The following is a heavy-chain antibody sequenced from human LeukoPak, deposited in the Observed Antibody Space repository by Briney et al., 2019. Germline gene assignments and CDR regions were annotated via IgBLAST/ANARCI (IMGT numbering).Heavy chain of an antibody. J-gene: IGHJ4*02. CDR2: IYYSGST. CDR3: ARHRAAAGDFDY. D-gene: IGHD6-13*01. CDR1: GGSISSYY. V-gene: IGHV4-59*08. Sequence: SETLSLTCTVAGGSISSYYWSWIRQPPGKGLEWIGYIYYSGSTNYNPSLKSRVTISVDTSKNQFSLKLSSVTAADTAVYYCARHRAAAGDFDYWGQGTLVTVSS.